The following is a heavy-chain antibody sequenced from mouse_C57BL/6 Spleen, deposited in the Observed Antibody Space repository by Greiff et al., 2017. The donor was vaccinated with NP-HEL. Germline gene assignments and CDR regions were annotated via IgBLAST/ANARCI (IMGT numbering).Heavy chain of an antibody. Sequence: EVQLQEPGGGLVKPGGSLKLSCAASGFTFSSYTMSWVRQTPEKRLEWVATISGGGGNTYYPDSVKGRATFTIDNAKNTLYLQMSSLRSEDTALYYWARRGTTVVARYAMDCWGQGASVTVSS. CDR2: ISGGGGNT. D-gene: IGHD1-1*01. J-gene: IGHJ4*01. V-gene: IGHV5-9*01. CDR3: ARRGTTVVARYAMDC. CDR1: GFTFSSYT.